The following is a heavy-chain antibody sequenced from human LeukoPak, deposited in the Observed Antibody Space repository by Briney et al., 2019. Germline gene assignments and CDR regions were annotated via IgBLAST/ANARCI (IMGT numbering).Heavy chain of an antibody. V-gene: IGHV3-7*01. D-gene: IGHD2/OR15-2a*01. CDR1: GFPFSSYW. J-gene: IGHJ4*02. CDR3: ARGQIGY. CDR2: IKQDGSKK. Sequence: GGSLRLSCVASGFPFSSYWMTWVRQAPGKGLEWVANIKQDGSKKSYVDSVKGRFTISRDNAKNSLYLQMNSLRAEDTAVYYCARGQIGYWGQGTLVTVSS.